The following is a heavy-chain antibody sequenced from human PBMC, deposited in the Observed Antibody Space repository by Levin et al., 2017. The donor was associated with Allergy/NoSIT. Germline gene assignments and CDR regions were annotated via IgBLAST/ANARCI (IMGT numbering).Heavy chain of an antibody. J-gene: IGHJ4*02. V-gene: IGHV6-1*01. CDR1: GDSVSSNSGA. D-gene: IGHD3-9*01. Sequence: KSSETLSLTCVISGDSVSSNSGAWNWIRQSPSRGLEWLGRTYYRANWHYDYAVSVRGRMTVNPDTSKNQFSLQLNSVTPEDTALYYCAREFDWKGFDYWGQGALVTVSS. CDR3: AREFDWKGFDY. CDR2: TYYRANWHY.